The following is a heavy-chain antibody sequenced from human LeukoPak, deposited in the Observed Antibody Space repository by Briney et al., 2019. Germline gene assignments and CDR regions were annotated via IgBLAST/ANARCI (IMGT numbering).Heavy chain of an antibody. CDR1: GFSVSTNY. CDR2: IYSGDST. D-gene: IGHD1-26*01. J-gene: IGHJ4*02. Sequence: PGGSLRLSCAASGFSVSTNYMSWVRQAPGKGLAWVSVIYSGDSTYYADSVKGRFTISRDYSKNTLYLQMNSLRAEDTAVYYCARDAPSGSLYYFDYWGQGTLVTVST. V-gene: IGHV3-53*01. CDR3: ARDAPSGSLYYFDY.